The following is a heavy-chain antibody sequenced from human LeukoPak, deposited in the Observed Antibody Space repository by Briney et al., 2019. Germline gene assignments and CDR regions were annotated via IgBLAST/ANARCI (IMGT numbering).Heavy chain of an antibody. CDR2: IYYSGST. CDR1: GGSISSSNYY. D-gene: IGHD2-15*01. Sequence: PSETLSLTCTVSGGSISSSNYYWGWIRQPPGKGLEWIGSIYYSGSTYYNPSPKSRVTISVDTSKNQFSLKLNSVTAADTAVYYCASFYCSGGSCYQYFSYYYMDVWGKGTTVTISS. J-gene: IGHJ6*03. V-gene: IGHV4-39*01. CDR3: ASFYCSGGSCYQYFSYYYMDV.